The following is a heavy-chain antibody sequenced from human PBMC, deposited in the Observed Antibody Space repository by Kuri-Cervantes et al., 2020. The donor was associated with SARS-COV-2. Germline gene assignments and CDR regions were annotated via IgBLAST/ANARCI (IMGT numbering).Heavy chain of an antibody. V-gene: IGHV4-4*07. CDR3: ARDSPPDYYDSSGYDAFDI. CDR1: GGSLSPYY. Sequence: SETLSLTCSVSGGSLSPYYWSWIRQPPGTGLEWIGRIYTSGSTNYNPSLKSRVTMSVDTSKNQFSLKLSSVTAADTAVYYCARDSPPDYYDSSGYDAFDIWGQGTMVTVSS. J-gene: IGHJ3*02. D-gene: IGHD3-22*01. CDR2: IYTSGST.